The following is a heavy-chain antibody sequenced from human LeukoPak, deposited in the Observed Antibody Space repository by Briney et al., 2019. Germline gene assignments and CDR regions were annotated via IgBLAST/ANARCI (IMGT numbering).Heavy chain of an antibody. D-gene: IGHD3-22*01. CDR1: GYTFTGYY. V-gene: IGHV1-2*02. Sequence: ASVKVSCKASGYTFTGYYMHWVRQAPGQGLEWMGWINPNSGGTNYAQRFQGRVTMTRDTSISTAYMELSRLRSDDTAVYYCARGSRYYDSSGPYYFDYWGQGTLVTVSS. J-gene: IGHJ4*02. CDR2: INPNSGGT. CDR3: ARGSRYYDSSGPYYFDY.